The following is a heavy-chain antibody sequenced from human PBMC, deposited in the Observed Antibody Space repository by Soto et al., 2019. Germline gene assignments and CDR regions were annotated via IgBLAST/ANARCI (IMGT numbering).Heavy chain of an antibody. J-gene: IGHJ6*02. D-gene: IGHD3-22*01. Sequence: GAAVKVSCKASRYTITSYGISWVRQSPGQGLEWMGWISAYNGNTNYAQKLQGRVTMTTDTSTSTAYMELRSLRSDDTAVYYCARVYYYDRLSPYYYYYGMDVWGQGTTVTVSS. CDR3: ARVYYYDRLSPYYYYYGMDV. CDR1: RYTITSYG. CDR2: ISAYNGNT. V-gene: IGHV1-18*01.